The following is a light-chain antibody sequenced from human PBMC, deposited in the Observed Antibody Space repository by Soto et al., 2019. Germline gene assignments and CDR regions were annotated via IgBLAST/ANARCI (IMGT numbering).Light chain of an antibody. CDR1: QTISIW. CDR2: KAS. Sequence: DIQMTQSPSTLSASVGDRVTITCRASQTISIWLAWYQQKPGKAPNLLIYKASSLESGVPSRISGSGSGTEFTLTISSLQPDDFATYYCQQNKTYPLTFGGGTKVEI. CDR3: QQNKTYPLT. J-gene: IGKJ4*01. V-gene: IGKV1-5*03.